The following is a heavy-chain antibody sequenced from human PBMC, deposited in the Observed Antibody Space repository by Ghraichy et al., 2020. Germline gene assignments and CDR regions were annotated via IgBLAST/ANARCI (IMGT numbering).Heavy chain of an antibody. J-gene: IGHJ6*02. CDR1: GGTFSSYA. Sequence: SVKVSCKASGGTFSSYAISWVRQAPGQGLEWMGGIIPIFGTANYAQKFQGRVTITADESTSTAYMELSSLRSEDTAVYYCARGGYHDCSSTSCYPFYGMDVWGQGTTVTVSS. D-gene: IGHD2-2*01. CDR3: ARGGYHDCSSTSCYPFYGMDV. V-gene: IGHV1-69*13. CDR2: IIPIFGTA.